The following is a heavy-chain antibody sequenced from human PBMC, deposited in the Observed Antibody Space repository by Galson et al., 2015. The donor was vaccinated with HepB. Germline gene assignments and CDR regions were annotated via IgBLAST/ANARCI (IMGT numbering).Heavy chain of an antibody. Sequence: SVKVSCKASGYTFTSYGISWVRQAPGQGLEWMGWISAYNGNTNYAQKLQGRVTMTTDTSTSTAYMELRSLRSDDTAVYCCARGYCSSTSCYLRFAFDIWGQGTMVTVSS. V-gene: IGHV1-18*01. J-gene: IGHJ3*02. CDR3: ARGYCSSTSCYLRFAFDI. CDR2: ISAYNGNT. CDR1: GYTFTSYG. D-gene: IGHD2-2*01.